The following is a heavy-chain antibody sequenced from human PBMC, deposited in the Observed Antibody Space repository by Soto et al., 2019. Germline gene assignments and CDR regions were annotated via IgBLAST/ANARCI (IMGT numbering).Heavy chain of an antibody. J-gene: IGHJ4*02. V-gene: IGHV1-18*01. D-gene: IGHD2-15*01. CDR3: ARDRIVVVVAPTPEEEYFDY. CDR2: YNGNT. Sequence: QVQLVQSGAEVKKPGASVKVSCKASGYTFTSYGISWVRQAPGQGLEWMGYNGNTNYAQKLQGRVTMTTDTSTSTAYMELRSLRSDDTAVYYCARDRIVVVVAPTPEEEYFDYWGQGTLVTVSS. CDR1: GYTFTSYG.